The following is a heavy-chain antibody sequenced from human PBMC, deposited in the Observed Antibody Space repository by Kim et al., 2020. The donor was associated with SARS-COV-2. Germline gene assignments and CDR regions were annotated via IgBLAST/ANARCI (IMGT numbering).Heavy chain of an antibody. CDR1: GFTFGDYA. Sequence: GGSLRLSCTASGFTFGDYAMSWFRQAPGKGLEWVGFIRSKAYGGTTEYAASVKGRFTISRDDSTSIAYLQMNSLKTEDTAVYYCTRDEAAMVLGPNYFDYWGQGTLVTVSS. V-gene: IGHV3-49*03. CDR3: TRDEAAMVLGPNYFDY. CDR2: IRSKAYGGTT. D-gene: IGHD5-18*01. J-gene: IGHJ4*02.